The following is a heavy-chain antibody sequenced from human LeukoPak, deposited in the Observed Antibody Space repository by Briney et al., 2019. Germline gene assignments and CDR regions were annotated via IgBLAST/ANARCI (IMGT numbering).Heavy chain of an antibody. Sequence: GGSLRLSCAASGFIFSSYSMNWVRQAPGKGLEWVSHITASGTAMFYADSVKGRFTISRDNAKNSLYLQMNSLRDEDTAVYYCASSGSYRFDYWGQGTLVTVSS. CDR3: ASSGSYRFDY. V-gene: IGHV3-48*02. D-gene: IGHD1-26*01. CDR2: ITASGTAM. J-gene: IGHJ4*02. CDR1: GFIFSSYS.